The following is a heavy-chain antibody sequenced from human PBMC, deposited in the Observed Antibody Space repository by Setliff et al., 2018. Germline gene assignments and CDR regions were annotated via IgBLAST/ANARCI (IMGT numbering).Heavy chain of an antibody. CDR3: TRIGYFDFWRGYGVGAFDV. J-gene: IGHJ3*01. CDR2: IYASGST. D-gene: IGHD3-3*01. Sequence: SETLSLTCTVSGGSISSDSDYWSWIRQSAGKGLEWIGRIYASGSTEYNPSLGSRVTISVDTSRNQFSLQLSSVTSADTAIYYCTRIGYFDFWRGYGVGAFDVWGHGTTVTVSS. V-gene: IGHV4-61*02. CDR1: GGSISSDSDY.